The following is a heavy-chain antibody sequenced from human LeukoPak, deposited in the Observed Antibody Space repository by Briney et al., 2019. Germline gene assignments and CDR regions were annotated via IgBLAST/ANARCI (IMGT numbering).Heavy chain of an antibody. D-gene: IGHD2-15*01. J-gene: IGHJ4*02. CDR1: GFTFSSYG. CDR2: TSYDGSNK. CDR3: VSRPVGGGSRQVDY. Sequence: GGSLRLSCAASGFTFSSYGMHWVRQAPGKGLEWVAVTSYDGSNKDYADSVKGRFTISRDNSKNTLYLQMNSLRAEDTAVYYCVSRPVGGGSRQVDYWGQGTLVTVSS. V-gene: IGHV3-30*03.